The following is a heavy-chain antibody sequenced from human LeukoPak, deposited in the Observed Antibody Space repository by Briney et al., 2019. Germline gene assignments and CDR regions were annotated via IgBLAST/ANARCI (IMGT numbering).Heavy chain of an antibody. CDR1: GYTFTEYY. CDR2: VDSEDGET. Sequence: ATVKISCKVSGYTFTEYYMHGVQQARGKGLEWMGLVDSEDGETLYAEKFQGRVTKNGDTSTDTAYMELSSLRSEHRAVYNCATKRTQIDYRGRGTLATVT. J-gene: IGHJ4*02. CDR3: ATKRTQIDY. V-gene: IGHV1-69-2*01.